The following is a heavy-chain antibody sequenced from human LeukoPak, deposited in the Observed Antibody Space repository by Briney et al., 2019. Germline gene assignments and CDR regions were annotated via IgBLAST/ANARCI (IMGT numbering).Heavy chain of an antibody. J-gene: IGHJ5*02. D-gene: IGHD2-15*01. V-gene: IGHV4-59*01. Sequence: SETLSLTCTVSGGSTSSYYWSWIRQPPGKGLEWIGYAHYSGTTNYNPSLKSRITISVDTSKNQFSLKLSSVTAADTAVYYCARGVVVVAATSRNWFDPWGQGTLVTVSS. CDR3: ARGVVVVAATSRNWFDP. CDR1: GGSTSSYY. CDR2: AHYSGTT.